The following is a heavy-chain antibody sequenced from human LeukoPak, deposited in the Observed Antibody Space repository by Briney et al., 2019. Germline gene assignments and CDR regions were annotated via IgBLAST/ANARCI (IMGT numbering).Heavy chain of an antibody. D-gene: IGHD3-22*01. J-gene: IGHJ4*02. Sequence: PGGSLRLSCAASGFTFSSYGMHWVRQAPGKGLEWVAVIWYDGSNKYYADSVKGRFTISRDNSKNTLYLQMNSLRAEDTAVYYCAKPTFSYYYDSSGYSSFDYWGQGTLVTASS. V-gene: IGHV3-33*06. CDR2: IWYDGSNK. CDR1: GFTFSSYG. CDR3: AKPTFSYYYDSSGYSSFDY.